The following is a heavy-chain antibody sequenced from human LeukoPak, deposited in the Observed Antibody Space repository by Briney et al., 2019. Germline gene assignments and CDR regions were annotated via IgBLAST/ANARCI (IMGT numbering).Heavy chain of an antibody. Sequence: GGSLRLSCAASGFTFSSYEMNWVRQAPGKGLEWVSYISSSGSTIYYADSVKGRFTISRDDAKNSLYLQMNSLRAEDTAVYYCARDFPSRFGEGFDFWGQGTLVTVSS. D-gene: IGHD3-10*01. CDR1: GFTFSSYE. J-gene: IGHJ5*01. V-gene: IGHV3-48*03. CDR3: ARDFPSRFGEGFDF. CDR2: ISSSGSTI.